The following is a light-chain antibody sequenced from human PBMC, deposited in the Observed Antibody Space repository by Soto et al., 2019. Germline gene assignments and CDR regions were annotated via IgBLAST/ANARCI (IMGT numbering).Light chain of an antibody. V-gene: IGKV4-1*01. J-gene: IGKJ2*03. CDR3: QQYYTGPPYS. CDR2: WDS. Sequence: DIVMTQSPDSLAVSLGERATINCMSSQSVSYSSNNKNYLAWYQQRPGQPPKLLIYWDSTRESGVPERFSGGGSGTHFTLTISSLQAEDVAVYYCQQYYTGPPYSFGQGTKLEIK. CDR1: QSVSYSSNNKNY.